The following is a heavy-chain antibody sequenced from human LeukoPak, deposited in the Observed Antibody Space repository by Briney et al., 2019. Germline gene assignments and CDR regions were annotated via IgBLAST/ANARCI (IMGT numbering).Heavy chain of an antibody. CDR2: IKGDGSST. CDR1: GFTFSSYW. J-gene: IGHJ3*02. D-gene: IGHD5/OR15-5a*01. Sequence: GGSLRLSCAASGFTFSSYWMHWVRHAPGEGLVGVSRIKGDGSSTDYADSVKGRFTMSRDNAKSTLFLQLTSLRAEDTAMYYCARGVSGIGPEIWGQGTLVTVSS. CDR3: ARGVSGIGPEI. V-gene: IGHV3-74*01.